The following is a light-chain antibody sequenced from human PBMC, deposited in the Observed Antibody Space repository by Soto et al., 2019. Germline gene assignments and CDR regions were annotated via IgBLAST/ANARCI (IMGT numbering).Light chain of an antibody. CDR2: RAS. Sequence: DIQMAQSPSTLSASIGDRVTITCRASQIVNRWLAWYQQKPGKAPNLLIYRASTLQSGVPSRFSGSGSGTEFSLTISSLQPEDFATYYCQQYNDYLWTFGQGTKVDIK. CDR3: QQYNDYLWT. J-gene: IGKJ1*01. V-gene: IGKV1-5*03. CDR1: QIVNRW.